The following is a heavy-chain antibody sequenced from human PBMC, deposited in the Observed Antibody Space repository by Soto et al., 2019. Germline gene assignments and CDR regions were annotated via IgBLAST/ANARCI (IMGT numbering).Heavy chain of an antibody. CDR3: AKVKVFSYYYGMDV. CDR2: ISGSGGST. V-gene: IGHV3-23*01. Sequence: VGSLRLSCAASGFTFSSYAMSWVRQAPGKGLEWVSAISGSGGSTYYADSVKGRFTISRDNSKNTLYLQMNSLRAEDTAVYYCAKVKVFSYYYGMDVWGQGTTVTVSS. J-gene: IGHJ6*02. CDR1: GFTFSSYA.